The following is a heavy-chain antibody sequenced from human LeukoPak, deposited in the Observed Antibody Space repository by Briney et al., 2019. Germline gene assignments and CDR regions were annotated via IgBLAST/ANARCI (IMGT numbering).Heavy chain of an antibody. Sequence: PSETLSLTCSVSGDSISIYYWTWIRQPPGKGLEWIGYIDHTGSTYYNPSLKSRVTISVDTSKNQFSLKLSSVTAADTAVYYCARDAVGATPYYYYMDVWGKGTTVTVSS. CDR1: GDSISIYY. CDR3: ARDAVGATPYYYYMDV. D-gene: IGHD1-26*01. CDR2: IDHTGST. V-gene: IGHV4-59*12. J-gene: IGHJ6*03.